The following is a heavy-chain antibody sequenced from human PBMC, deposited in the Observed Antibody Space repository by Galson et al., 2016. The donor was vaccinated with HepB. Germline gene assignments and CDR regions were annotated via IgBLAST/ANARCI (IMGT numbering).Heavy chain of an antibody. CDR3: ARGGAGPNAFDI. CDR1: GLTLSTNW. CDR2: IRSKTYGATT. J-gene: IGHJ3*02. Sequence: SLRLSCAASGLTLSTNWMSWVRQAPGKGLEWVGFIRSKTYGATTEYAASVKGRFSFSRDDSKTTAYLQMNSLKTEKTAIYYCARGGAGPNAFDIWGQGTMVTVSS. V-gene: IGHV3-49*04. D-gene: IGHD6-13*01.